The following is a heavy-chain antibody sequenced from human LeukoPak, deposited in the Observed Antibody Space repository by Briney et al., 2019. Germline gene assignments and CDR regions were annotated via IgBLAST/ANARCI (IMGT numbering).Heavy chain of an antibody. J-gene: IGHJ3*02. CDR1: GGTFSSYA. Sequence: ASVNVSCKASGGTFSSYAISWVRQAPGQGLEWMGGIIPIFGTANYAQKFQGRVTITADESTSTAYMELSSLRSEDTAVYYCARGNLTVTPYDAFDIWGQGTMVTVSS. CDR3: ARGNLTVTPYDAFDI. D-gene: IGHD4-17*01. CDR2: IIPIFGTA. V-gene: IGHV1-69*13.